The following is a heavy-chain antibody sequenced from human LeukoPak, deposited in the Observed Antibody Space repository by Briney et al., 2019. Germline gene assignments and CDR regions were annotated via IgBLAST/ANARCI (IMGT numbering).Heavy chain of an antibody. Sequence: PSETLSLTCTVSGGSISSYYWSWIRQPAGKGLEWIGRIYTSGSTNYNPSLKSRVTMSVDTSKNQFSLKLSSVTAADTAVYYCARDGGCSSTSCPYYYYGMDVWGQGTTVTVSS. V-gene: IGHV4-4*07. CDR3: ARDGGCSSTSCPYYYYGMDV. J-gene: IGHJ6*02. D-gene: IGHD2-2*01. CDR2: IYTSGST. CDR1: GGSISSYY.